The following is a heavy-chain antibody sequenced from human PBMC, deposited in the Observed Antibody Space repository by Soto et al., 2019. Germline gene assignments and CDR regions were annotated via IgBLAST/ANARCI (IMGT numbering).Heavy chain of an antibody. Sequence: GGSLRLSCAPSRFTFNGYSMNWVRQAPGKGLEWVSYISSSGTIHYADSVKGRFTISRDNGKSSLYLQMNSLRDEDTAVYYCAHMIVVVNDAFDMWGQGTMVTVSS. CDR2: ISSSGTI. CDR1: RFTFNGYS. J-gene: IGHJ3*02. V-gene: IGHV3-48*02. D-gene: IGHD3-22*01. CDR3: AHMIVVVNDAFDM.